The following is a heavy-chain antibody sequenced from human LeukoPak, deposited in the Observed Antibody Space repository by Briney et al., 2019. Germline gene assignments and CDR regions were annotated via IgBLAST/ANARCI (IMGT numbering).Heavy chain of an antibody. CDR3: ARRGTYYYDSSGYDPQVLDY. Sequence: PGGSLRLSCAASGFTFSSYGMHWVRQAPGKGLEWVAFIRYDGSNKYYADSVKGRFTISRDNSKNTLYLQMNSLRAEDTAVYYCARRGTYYYDSSGYDPQVLDYWGQGTLVTVSS. CDR1: GFTFSSYG. CDR2: IRYDGSNK. V-gene: IGHV3-30*02. J-gene: IGHJ4*02. D-gene: IGHD3-22*01.